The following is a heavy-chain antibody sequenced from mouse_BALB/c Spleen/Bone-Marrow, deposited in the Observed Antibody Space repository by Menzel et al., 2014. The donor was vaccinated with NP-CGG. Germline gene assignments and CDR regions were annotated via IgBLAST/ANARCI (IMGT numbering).Heavy chain of an antibody. Sequence: QVQLQQSGAELVRPGTSVQVSCKASGYAFXNYWIEWIKQRPGQGLEWIGVINPGSGGANYNEKFKGKATLTADKSSSTAYIQFSSLTSDDSAVYFCARELGRRAMDYWGQGTSVTVSS. CDR3: ARELGRRAMDY. J-gene: IGHJ4*01. CDR2: INPGSGGA. CDR1: GYAFXNYW. D-gene: IGHD4-1*01. V-gene: IGHV1-54*01.